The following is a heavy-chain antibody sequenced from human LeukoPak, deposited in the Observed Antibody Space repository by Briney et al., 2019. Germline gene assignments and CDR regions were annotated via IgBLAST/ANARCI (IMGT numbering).Heavy chain of an antibody. CDR3: ARGIFSNDYTSWWFDP. CDR2: IYYSGST. J-gene: IGHJ5*02. CDR1: GGSISSGDYY. Sequence: SQTLSLTCTVSGGSISSGDYYWSWIRQPPGKGLEWIGYIYYSGSTYYNPSLKSRVTISVDTSKNQFSLKLSSVTAADTAVYYCARGIFSNDYTSWWFDPWGQGTLVTVSS. D-gene: IGHD4-11*01. V-gene: IGHV4-30-4*08.